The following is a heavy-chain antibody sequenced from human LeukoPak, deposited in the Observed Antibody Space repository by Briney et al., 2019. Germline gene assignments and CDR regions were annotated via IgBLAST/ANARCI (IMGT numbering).Heavy chain of an antibody. CDR3: AKDRGVGIINRFDP. V-gene: IGHV3-30*02. D-gene: IGHD2-15*01. CDR2: IRYDGSNK. J-gene: IGHJ5*02. CDR1: GFTFSSYG. Sequence: PGGSLRLSCAAYGFTFSSYGMHWVRQAPGKGLEWVTFIRYDGSNKYYADSVKGRFTISRDNSKNTLYLQMNSVRAEDTAVYYCAKDRGVGIINRFDPWGQGTLVTVSS.